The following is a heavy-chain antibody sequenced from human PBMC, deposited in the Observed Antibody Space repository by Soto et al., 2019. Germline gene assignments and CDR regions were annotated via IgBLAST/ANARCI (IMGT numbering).Heavy chain of an antibody. J-gene: IGHJ6*02. Sequence: SETLSLTCTVSGCSISSGDYHWSWIRQPPGKGLEWIGAVYYSGSTYYNPSLKSRITISVDTSKNQFSLKLTSVTAADTAVYYCARDYRAPSPGAMDVWGQGTTVTVSS. V-gene: IGHV4-30-4*01. CDR3: ARDYRAPSPGAMDV. D-gene: IGHD3-16*02. CDR2: VYYSGST. CDR1: GCSISSGDYH.